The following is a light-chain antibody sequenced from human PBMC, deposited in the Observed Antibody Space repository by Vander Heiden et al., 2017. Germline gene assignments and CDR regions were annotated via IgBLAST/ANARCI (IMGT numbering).Light chain of an antibody. CDR2: GAS. CDR1: QSVSSSY. J-gene: IGKJ2*01. V-gene: IGKV3-20*01. Sequence: EIVLTQSPGTLSLSPGERATLYCRASQSVSSSYLAWYQQKPGQAPRLLIYGASYRATGIPDRFSGSGSGTDFTFTISRLEPEDFAVYYCQQYGSSAYTFGQGTKLEIK. CDR3: QQYGSSAYT.